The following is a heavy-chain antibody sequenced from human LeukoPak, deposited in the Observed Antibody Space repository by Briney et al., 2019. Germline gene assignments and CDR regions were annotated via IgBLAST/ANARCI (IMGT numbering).Heavy chain of an antibody. Sequence: SETLSLTCTVSGGSISSYYWSWIRQPPGKGLEWIGCFYYTGSTNYNPSLKSRVTMSVDTSKNQFSLKLSSVTAADTAVYYCAREPHMDVWGKGTTVTVSS. CDR2: FYYTGST. J-gene: IGHJ6*03. CDR1: GGSISSYY. CDR3: AREPHMDV. V-gene: IGHV4-59*12.